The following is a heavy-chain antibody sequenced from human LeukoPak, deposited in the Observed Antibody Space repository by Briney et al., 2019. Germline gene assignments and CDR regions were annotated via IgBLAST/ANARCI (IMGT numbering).Heavy chain of an antibody. CDR3: ARLADYYDSSGYYLPYFDY. CDR2: IYYSGST. J-gene: IGHJ4*02. CDR1: GGSISSGDYY. V-gene: IGHV4-30-4*01. Sequence: PSQTLSLTCTVSGGSISSGDYYWSWIRQPPGKGLEWIGYIYYSGSTYYNPSLKSRVTISVDTSKNQFSLKLSSVTAADTAVYYCARLADYYDSSGYYLPYFDYWGQGTLVTVSS. D-gene: IGHD3-22*01.